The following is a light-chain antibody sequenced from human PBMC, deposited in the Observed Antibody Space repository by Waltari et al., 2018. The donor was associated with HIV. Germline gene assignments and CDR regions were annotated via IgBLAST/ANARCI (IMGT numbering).Light chain of an antibody. CDR3: QQYNSYPLT. J-gene: IGKJ4*01. CDR2: KAS. CDR1: QSISSW. Sequence: IQMTQSPSTLSASVVDSVTITCRASQSISSWLAWYQQKPGKAPKLLIYKASSLESGVPSRFSGSGSGTEFTLTISSLQPDDFATYYCQQYNSYPLTFGGGTKVEIK. V-gene: IGKV1-5*03.